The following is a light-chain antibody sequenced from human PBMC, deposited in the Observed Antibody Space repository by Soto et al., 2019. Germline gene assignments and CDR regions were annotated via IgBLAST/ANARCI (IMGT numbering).Light chain of an antibody. V-gene: IGKV3-20*01. Sequence: EIVLTQSPGTLSLSPGERATLSCRASQSVSSAYLAWYQQIPGQAPRLLIYAASSWATGIPDRFSGSGSGTDFTLTISALEPEDVAVYYCQQYGSAFYTFGEGTKLEIK. CDR2: AAS. J-gene: IGKJ2*01. CDR1: QSVSSAY. CDR3: QQYGSAFYT.